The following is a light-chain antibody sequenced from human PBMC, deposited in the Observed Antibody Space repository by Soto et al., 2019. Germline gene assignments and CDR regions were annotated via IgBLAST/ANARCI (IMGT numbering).Light chain of an antibody. CDR2: GAS. Sequence: EIVLTQSPGTLSLSPGERATLSCRASQSVSSSYLAWYQQKPGQAPRLLIYGASSRATGIPDRFSGSGSGTYFTLTISRLEPEDFAVHYCQQYGSSPPITFGQGTRLEIK. CDR1: QSVSSSY. V-gene: IGKV3-20*01. J-gene: IGKJ5*01. CDR3: QQYGSSPPIT.